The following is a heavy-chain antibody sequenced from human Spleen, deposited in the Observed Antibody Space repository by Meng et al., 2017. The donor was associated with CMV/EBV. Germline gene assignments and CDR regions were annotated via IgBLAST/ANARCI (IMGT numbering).Heavy chain of an antibody. CDR2: INPSGGST. D-gene: IGHD2-15*01. J-gene: IGHJ3*02. CDR3: ARDWGYSATAEIAFDI. V-gene: IGHV1-46*01. CDR1: GGTFSSYG. Sequence: ASVKVSCKASGGTFSSYGISWVRQAPGQGLEWMGIINPSGGSTSYAQKFQGRVTMTRDTSTSTVYMELSSLRSEDTAVYYCARDWGYSATAEIAFDIWGQGTMVTVSS.